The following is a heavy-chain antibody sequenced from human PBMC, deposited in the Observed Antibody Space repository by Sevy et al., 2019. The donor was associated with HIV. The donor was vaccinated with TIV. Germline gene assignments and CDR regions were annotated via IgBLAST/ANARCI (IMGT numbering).Heavy chain of an antibody. D-gene: IGHD2-8*01. CDR1: GFDFSIYS. J-gene: IGHJ4*02. Sequence: GGSLTLSCAASGFDFSIYSMSWVRQAPGKGLEWVSTLSFGCGKINYAYSVKGRFTNSRDNSKSSVYLQMNNMRVEDTAVYYCAREGCTKPHDYWGQGTLVTVSS. CDR3: AREGCTKPHDY. CDR2: LSFGCGKI. V-gene: IGHV3-23*01.